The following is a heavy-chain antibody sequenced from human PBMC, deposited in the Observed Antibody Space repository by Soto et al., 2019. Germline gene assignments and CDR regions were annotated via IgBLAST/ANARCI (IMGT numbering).Heavy chain of an antibody. CDR3: ARGRSYSSSWYVDWYFDL. CDR1: GFTFSSYS. CDR2: ISSSSSTI. Sequence: EVQLVESGGGLVQPGGSLRLSCAASGFTFSSYSMNWVRQAPGKGLEWVSYISSSSSTIYYADSVKGRFTISRDNAKNSLYLQMNSLRDEDTAVYYCARGRSYSSSWYVDWYFDLWGRGTLVTVSS. J-gene: IGHJ2*01. D-gene: IGHD6-13*01. V-gene: IGHV3-48*02.